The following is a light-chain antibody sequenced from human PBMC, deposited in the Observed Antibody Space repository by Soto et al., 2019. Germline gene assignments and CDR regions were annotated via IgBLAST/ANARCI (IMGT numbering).Light chain of an antibody. V-gene: IGKV3-15*01. CDR1: QNVYNN. CDR3: QQCRNWPLT. CDR2: DAS. J-gene: IGKJ4*01. Sequence: TLSCKASQNVYNNLAWYQQRPGQPPRLLIYDASTRATGISARFSGSGYGTEFTLTISSLQSEDFAVYFCQQCRNWPLTFGGGTQADIK.